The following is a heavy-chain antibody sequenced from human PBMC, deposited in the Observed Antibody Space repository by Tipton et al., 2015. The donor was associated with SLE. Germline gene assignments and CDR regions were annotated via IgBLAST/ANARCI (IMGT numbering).Heavy chain of an antibody. J-gene: IGHJ2*01. V-gene: IGHV4-38-2*02. D-gene: IGHD4-17*01. CDR3: ARVPHDYGDYFSFDL. CDR1: GYSISSGYY. CDR2: IYHSGST. Sequence: TLSLTCTVSGYSISSGYYWGWIRQPPGKGLEWIGSIYHSGSTYYNPSLKSRVTISVDTSKNQFSLKLSSVTVADTAVYYCARVPHDYGDYFSFDLWGRGTLVTASS.